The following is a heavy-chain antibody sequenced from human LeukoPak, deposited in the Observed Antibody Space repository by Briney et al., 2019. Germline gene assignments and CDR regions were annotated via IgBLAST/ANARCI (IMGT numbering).Heavy chain of an antibody. CDR1: GGTFSSYA. V-gene: IGHV1-18*01. CDR3: ARDWGQLWFGEYRKFDP. CDR2: ISAYNGNT. D-gene: IGHD3-10*01. Sequence: ASVKVSCKASGGTFSSYAISWVRQAPGQGLEWMGWISAYNGNTNYAQKLQGRVTMTTDTSTSTAYMELRSLRSDDTAVYYCARDWGQLWFGEYRKFDPWGQGTLVTVSS. J-gene: IGHJ5*02.